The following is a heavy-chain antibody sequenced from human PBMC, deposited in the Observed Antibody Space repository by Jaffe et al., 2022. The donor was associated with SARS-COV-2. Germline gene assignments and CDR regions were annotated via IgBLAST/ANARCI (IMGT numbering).Heavy chain of an antibody. CDR2: ISAYNGNT. D-gene: IGHD5-12*01. CDR1: GYTFTSYG. J-gene: IGHJ4*02. Sequence: QVQLVQSGAEVKKPGASVKVSCKASGYTFTSYGISWVRQAPGQGLEWMGWISAYNGNTNYAQKLQGRVTMTTDTSTSTAYMELRSLRSDDTAVYYCARESRNPGYTASGGFDYWGQGTLVTVSS. CDR3: ARESRNPGYTASGGFDY. V-gene: IGHV1-18*01.